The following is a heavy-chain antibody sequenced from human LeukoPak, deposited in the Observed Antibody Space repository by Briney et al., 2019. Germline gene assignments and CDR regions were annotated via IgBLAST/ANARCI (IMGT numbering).Heavy chain of an antibody. V-gene: IGHV1-8*01. Sequence: GASVKVSCKASGYTFTSYDINWVRQATGQGLEWMRWMNPNSGNTDYAQKFQGRVTMTEDTSTDTAYMELSSLRSEDTAVYYCATGLWFGKYLDVWGKGTTVTISS. CDR3: ATGLWFGKYLDV. J-gene: IGHJ6*04. CDR2: MNPNSGNT. CDR1: GYTFTSYD. D-gene: IGHD3-10*01.